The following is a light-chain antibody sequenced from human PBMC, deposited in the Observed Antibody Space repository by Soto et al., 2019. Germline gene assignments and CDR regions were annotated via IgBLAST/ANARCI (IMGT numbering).Light chain of an antibody. CDR2: EVS. Sequence: QSALTQPASVSGSPGQSITISCIGTSSDVGSYNLVSWYQQHPGKAPKVLIYEVSERPSGVSNRFSGYKSGNTASLTISGLQAEDEAEYYCCSYAGSRTHVLFGGGTKLTVL. CDR1: SSDVGSYNL. J-gene: IGLJ2*01. CDR3: CSYAGSRTHVL. V-gene: IGLV2-23*02.